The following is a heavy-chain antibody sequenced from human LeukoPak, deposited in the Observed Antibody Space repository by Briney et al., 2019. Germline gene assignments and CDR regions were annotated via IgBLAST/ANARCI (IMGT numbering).Heavy chain of an antibody. D-gene: IGHD2-2*01. J-gene: IGHJ3*02. CDR3: ARVVVVPAAPGPNDAFDI. CDR1: GFTVSSNY. V-gene: IGHV3-66*02. CDR2: IYSGGST. Sequence: PGGSLRLSCAASGFTVSSNYMSWVRQAPGKGLEWVSVIYSGGSTYYADSVKGRFTISRDNSKNKVNLQMNSLRAENTTVYYCARVVVVPAAPGPNDAFDIWGQGTMVTVSS.